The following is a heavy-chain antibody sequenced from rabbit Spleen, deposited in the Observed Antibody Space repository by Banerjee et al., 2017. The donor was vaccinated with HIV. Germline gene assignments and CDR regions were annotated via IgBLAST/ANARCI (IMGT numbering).Heavy chain of an antibody. CDR1: GFDFSNYY. CDR3: VRAVADSNGLFNL. J-gene: IGHJ4*01. Sequence: QLKESGGGLVQPGGSLKLSCKASGFDFSNYYMSWVRQAPGKGLEWIGYIDPVFGSTYSASWVNGRFTISTHNAQNTLFLQLNSLTAADTATYFCVRAVADSNGLFNLWGQGTLVTVS. CDR2: IDPVFGST. V-gene: IGHV1S7*01. D-gene: IGHD6-1*01.